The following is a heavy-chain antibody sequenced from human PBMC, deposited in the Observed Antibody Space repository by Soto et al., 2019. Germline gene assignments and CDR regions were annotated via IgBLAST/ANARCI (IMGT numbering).Heavy chain of an antibody. CDR3: ARDRHDSSGYLPYYGMDV. D-gene: IGHD3-22*01. CDR2: IIPIFGTA. Sequence: QVPLVQSGAEVKKPGSSVKVSCKASGGTFSSYAISWVRQAPGQGLEWMGGIIPIFGTANYAQKFQGRVTITADESTSTAYMELSSLRSEDTAVYYCARDRHDSSGYLPYYGMDVWGQGTTVTVSS. CDR1: GGTFSSYA. V-gene: IGHV1-69*01. J-gene: IGHJ6*02.